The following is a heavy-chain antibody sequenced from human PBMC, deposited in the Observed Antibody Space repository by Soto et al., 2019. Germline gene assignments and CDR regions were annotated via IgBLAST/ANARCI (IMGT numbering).Heavy chain of an antibody. CDR2: IIPLFGTA. J-gene: IGHJ6*02. CDR1: GGTFSSYA. V-gene: IGHV1-69*12. CDR3: ASRPFWSDHYYYGMDV. D-gene: IGHD3-3*01. Sequence: QVQLVQSGAEVKKPGSSVKVSCKASGGTFSSYAISWVRQAPGQGLEWMGGIIPLFGTANYAQKFQGRVTITADDSTSTACMQLSSLRSEDTAVYYCASRPFWSDHYYYGMDVWCQGTTVTVSS.